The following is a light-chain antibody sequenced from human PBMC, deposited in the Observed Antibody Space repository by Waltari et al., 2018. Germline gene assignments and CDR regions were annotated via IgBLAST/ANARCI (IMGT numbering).Light chain of an antibody. CDR3: ATWDDSLKGWV. V-gene: IGLV1-44*01. Sequence: QSVLTQPPSASGTPGQRVTISCSGSSSNIGSNTVNWHQQLPGTPPKLLIYRNDQRPSGVPDRFSGSRSGTSASLAISGLHSEDEADYYCATWDDSLKGWVFGGGTKLTVL. CDR1: SSNIGSNT. J-gene: IGLJ3*02. CDR2: RND.